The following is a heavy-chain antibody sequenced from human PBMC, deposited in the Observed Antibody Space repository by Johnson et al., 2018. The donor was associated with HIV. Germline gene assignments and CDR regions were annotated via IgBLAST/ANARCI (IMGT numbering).Heavy chain of an antibody. CDR1: GFTVSSNY. J-gene: IGHJ3*01. V-gene: IGHV3-53*01. Sequence: VQVVESGGGLIQPGGSLRLSCAASGFTVSSNYMSWVRQAPGKGLEWVSVIYSGGSTYYADTVKARFTISRHNSKNTLYLQMNSLRAEDTAVYYCAKDNVEMATISWGQGTMVTVSS. CDR2: IYSGGST. D-gene: IGHD5-24*01. CDR3: AKDNVEMATIS.